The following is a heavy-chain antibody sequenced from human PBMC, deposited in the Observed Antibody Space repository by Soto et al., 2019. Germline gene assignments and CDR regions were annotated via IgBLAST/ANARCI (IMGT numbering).Heavy chain of an antibody. Sequence: QVQLVQSGAEVKKPGASEKVSCKTSGYSFTNYYLHWVRQAPGQGLEWMVLTNPSGISTSYAKKFPGRVTMTRDMSPSTDYMYLSSLRSEDTAVYYCAKSYNGVVAASSPVDFVYWGQGTLVTVSS. D-gene: IGHD2-15*01. CDR2: TNPSGIST. V-gene: IGHV1-46*01. CDR1: GYSFTNYY. CDR3: AKSYNGVVAASSPVDFVY. J-gene: IGHJ4*02.